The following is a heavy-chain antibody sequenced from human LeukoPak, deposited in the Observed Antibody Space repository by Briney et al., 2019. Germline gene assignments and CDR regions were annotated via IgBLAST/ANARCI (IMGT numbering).Heavy chain of an antibody. CDR1: GGSISSSSYY. Sequence: PSETLSLTCTVSGGSISSSSYYWGWIRQPPGKGLEWIGYIYYSGSTNYNPSLKSRVTISVDTSKNQFSLKLSSVTAADTAVYYCARVDSSGYYLSTAFDIWGQGTMVTVSS. V-gene: IGHV4-61*05. J-gene: IGHJ3*02. CDR2: IYYSGST. D-gene: IGHD3-22*01. CDR3: ARVDSSGYYLSTAFDI.